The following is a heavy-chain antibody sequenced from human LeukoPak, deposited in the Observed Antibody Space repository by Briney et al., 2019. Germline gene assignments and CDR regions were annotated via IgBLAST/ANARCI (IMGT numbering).Heavy chain of an antibody. V-gene: IGHV3-15*01. CDR1: GFTFSDYY. Sequence: NPGGSLRLSCAASGFTFSDYYMSWVRQAPGKGLEWVGRIKSKTDGGTTDYAAPVKGRFIISRDDSKNTLYLQMNSLKTEDTAVYYCTPDDYGDTSWGQGTLVTVSS. D-gene: IGHD4-17*01. CDR3: TPDDYGDTS. J-gene: IGHJ5*02. CDR2: IKSKTDGGTT.